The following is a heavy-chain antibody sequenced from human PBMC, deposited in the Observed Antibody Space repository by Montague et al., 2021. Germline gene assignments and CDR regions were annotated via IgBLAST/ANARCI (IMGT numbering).Heavy chain of an antibody. J-gene: IGHJ5*02. CDR2: IYSSGST. CDR3: TRPGGYCTNDTCYFWFAP. D-gene: IGHD2-8*01. Sequence: ESLSLTCTVSGGSISRSSYYWGWIRQPPGKGLEWIGSIYSSGSTYYNPSLKSRVTISADTSKNQFSLKLSSVTAADTAVYYCTRPGGYCTNDTCYFWFAPWGQGILVTVSS. V-gene: IGHV4-39*01. CDR1: GGSISRSSYY.